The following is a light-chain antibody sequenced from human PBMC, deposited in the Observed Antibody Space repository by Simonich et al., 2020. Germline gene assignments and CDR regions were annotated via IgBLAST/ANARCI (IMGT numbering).Light chain of an antibody. CDR1: SGSVSTSYY. CDR2: STN. Sequence: QTVVTQEPSFSVSPGGTVTLTCGLSSGSVSTSYYPSWYQQTPGQAPRTLNYSTNTRSSGVPDRFSGSNLGNKAALTITGAQADDESDYYCVLYMGSGIWVFGGGTKLTVL. CDR3: VLYMGSGIWV. J-gene: IGLJ3*02. V-gene: IGLV8-61*01.